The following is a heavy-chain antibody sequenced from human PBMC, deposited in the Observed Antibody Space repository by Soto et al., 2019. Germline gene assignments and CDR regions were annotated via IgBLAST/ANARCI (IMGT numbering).Heavy chain of an antibody. J-gene: IGHJ6*02. CDR1: GFTFSSYT. Sequence: EVQLLESGGGLVEPGGSLRLSCAASGFTFSSYTMSWVRQAPGKGLEWVSAISGSGGSTYYADSVKGRFTISRDNSKNTLYLQMNSLRAEDTAVYYCAKGPRALAYYGMDVWGQGTTVTVSS. V-gene: IGHV3-23*01. CDR3: AKGPRALAYYGMDV. CDR2: ISGSGGST.